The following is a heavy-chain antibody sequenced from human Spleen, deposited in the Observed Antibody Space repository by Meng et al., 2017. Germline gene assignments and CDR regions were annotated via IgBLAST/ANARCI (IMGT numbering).Heavy chain of an antibody. V-gene: IGHV4-34*01. J-gene: IGHJ4*02. Sequence: QGQREELGAGLLKPSETLSLTCVVSGGSFSDYYWSWIRQPPGKGLEWIGEINHSGSTNYNPSLESRATISVDTSQNNLSLKLSSVTAADSAVYYCARGPTTMAHDFDYWGQGTLVTVSS. CDR3: ARGPTTMAHDFDY. CDR2: INHSGST. D-gene: IGHD4-11*01. CDR1: GGSFSDYY.